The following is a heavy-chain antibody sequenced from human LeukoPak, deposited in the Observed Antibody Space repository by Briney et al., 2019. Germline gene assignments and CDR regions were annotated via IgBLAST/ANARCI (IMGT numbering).Heavy chain of an antibody. Sequence: GGSLRLSCAASGFTFSSYWMHWVRQAPGKGLVWVSRINSDGSSTSYADSVKGRFTISRDNAKNTLYLQMNSLRAEDTAVYYCAGVIAVAGNYYFDYWGQGTLVTVSS. CDR2: INSDGSST. D-gene: IGHD6-19*01. V-gene: IGHV3-74*01. CDR1: GFTFSSYW. J-gene: IGHJ4*02. CDR3: AGVIAVAGNYYFDY.